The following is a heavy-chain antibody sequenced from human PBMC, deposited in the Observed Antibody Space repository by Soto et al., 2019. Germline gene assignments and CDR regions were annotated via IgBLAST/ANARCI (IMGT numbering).Heavy chain of an antibody. CDR1: GGSISSGDYY. V-gene: IGHV4-30-4*01. CDR3: ARGYERGELFDY. D-gene: IGHD1-20*01. Sequence: TLSLTCTVSGGSISSGDYYWSWIRQPPGKGLEWIGYIYYSGSTYYNPSLKSRVTISVDTSKNQFSLKLSSVTAADTAVYYCARGYERGELFDYWGQGTLVTVSS. CDR2: IYYSGST. J-gene: IGHJ4*02.